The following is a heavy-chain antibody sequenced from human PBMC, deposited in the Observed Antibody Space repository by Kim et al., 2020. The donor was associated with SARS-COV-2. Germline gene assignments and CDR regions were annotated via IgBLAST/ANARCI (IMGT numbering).Heavy chain of an antibody. CDR2: IFYSGST. V-gene: IGHV4-59*08. Sequence: SETLSLTCTVSGGSISSYYWSWIRQPPGKGLEWIGYIFYSGSTNYNPSLKSRVTVSVDTSKNQFSLKLSSVTAADTAVYYCARRGLGYCSSASCYESAFDIWGQGTMVTVSS. D-gene: IGHD2-2*01. CDR1: GGSISSYY. J-gene: IGHJ3*02. CDR3: ARRGLGYCSSASCYESAFDI.